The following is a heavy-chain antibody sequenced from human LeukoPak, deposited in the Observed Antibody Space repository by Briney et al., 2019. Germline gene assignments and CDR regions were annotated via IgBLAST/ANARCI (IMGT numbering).Heavy chain of an antibody. CDR1: GFTFDDYA. D-gene: IGHD6-13*01. V-gene: IGHV3-9*01. CDR3: AKSSIYSSSWYGGVDWFDP. Sequence: GGSLRLSCAASGFTFDDYAMHWVRQAPGKGLEWVSGISWNSGSIGYADSVKGRFTISRDNAKNSLYLQMNSLRAEDTALYYCAKSSIYSSSWYGGVDWFDPWGQGTLVTVSS. J-gene: IGHJ5*02. CDR2: ISWNSGSI.